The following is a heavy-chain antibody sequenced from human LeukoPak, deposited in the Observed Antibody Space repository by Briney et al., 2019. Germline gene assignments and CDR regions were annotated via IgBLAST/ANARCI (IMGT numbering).Heavy chain of an antibody. J-gene: IGHJ3*02. Sequence: PSETLSLTCTVSGGSISSSSYYWGWIRQPPGKGREWIGSMYYSGSTYYNPALKSLFTIRVDTTKNEFSLKLSSVTAADTAVYYCARGAYYDYVWGSYGPKDAFDIWGQGTMVTVSS. D-gene: IGHD3-16*01. CDR2: MYYSGST. CDR3: ARGAYYDYVWGSYGPKDAFDI. CDR1: GGSISSSSYY. V-gene: IGHV4-39*07.